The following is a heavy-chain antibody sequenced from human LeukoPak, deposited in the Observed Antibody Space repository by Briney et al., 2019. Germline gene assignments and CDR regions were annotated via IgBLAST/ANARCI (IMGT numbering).Heavy chain of an antibody. J-gene: IGHJ6*02. CDR1: GYTFTSYG. D-gene: IGHD6-19*01. CDR3: ARDGRAVVGTTDGMDV. V-gene: IGHV1-18*01. CDR2: ISAYNGNT. Sequence: ASVKVSCKASGYTFTSYGISWVRQAPGQGLEWMGWISAYNGNTNYAQKLQGRVTMTTDTSTSTAYMELRSLRSDDTAVYYCARDGRAVVGTTDGMDVWGQGTMVTVSS.